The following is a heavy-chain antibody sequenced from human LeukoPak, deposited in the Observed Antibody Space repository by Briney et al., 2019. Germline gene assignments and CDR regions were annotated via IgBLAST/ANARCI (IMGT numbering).Heavy chain of an antibody. CDR1: GGSFSGYY. CDR2: INHSGST. D-gene: IGHD6-13*01. J-gene: IGHJ6*02. Sequence: SETLSLTCAVYGGSFSGYYWSWIRQPPGKGLEWIGEINHSGSTNYNPSLKSRVTISVDTSENQFSLKLSSVTAADTAVYYCARAAYSSSWYGPKYYYYYGMDVWGQGTTVTVSS. V-gene: IGHV4-34*01. CDR3: ARAAYSSSWYGPKYYYYYGMDV.